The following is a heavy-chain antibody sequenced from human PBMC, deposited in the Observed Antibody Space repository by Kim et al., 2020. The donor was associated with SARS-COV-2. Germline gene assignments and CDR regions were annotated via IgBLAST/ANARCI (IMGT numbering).Heavy chain of an antibody. D-gene: IGHD6-19*01. CDR3: ASLGWGAEYFQY. Sequence: SETLSLTCTVSGGSISSSSYYWGWIRQPPGKGLEWIGSMYYSGSSYYNPSLKSRVAISVDTSKNQFSLRLSSVTAADTAVYYCASLGWGAEYFQYWGQGTLVTVSS. J-gene: IGHJ1*01. CDR2: MYYSGSS. V-gene: IGHV4-39*01. CDR1: GGSISSSSYY.